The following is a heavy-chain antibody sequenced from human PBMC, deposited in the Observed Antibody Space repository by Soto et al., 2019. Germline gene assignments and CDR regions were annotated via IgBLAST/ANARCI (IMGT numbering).Heavy chain of an antibody. CDR2: IYYSGST. CDR3: ARDNVRGSYGSKNYGMDV. D-gene: IGHD5-18*01. V-gene: IGHV4-61*01. CDR1: GGSVSSGSYY. J-gene: IGHJ6*02. Sequence: SETLSLTCTVSGGSVSSGSYYWSWIRQPPGKGLEWIGYIYYSGSTNYNPSLKSRVTISVDTSKNQFSLKLSSVTAADTAVYYCARDNVRGSYGSKNYGMDVWGQGTTVTVSS.